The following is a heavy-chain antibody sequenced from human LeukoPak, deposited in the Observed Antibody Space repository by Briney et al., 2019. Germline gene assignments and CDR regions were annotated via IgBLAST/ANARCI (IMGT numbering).Heavy chain of an antibody. Sequence: SGGSLRLSCAASGITFSDHYMHWVRQAPGKGLEWVSVISGDGGSTNYADSVKGRFTISRDNSKNSLYLQMNGLRAEDTALYYCAKSLAGYYYFAMDVWGQGTTVTVSS. V-gene: IGHV3-43*02. J-gene: IGHJ6*02. CDR2: ISGDGGST. CDR3: AKSLAGYYYFAMDV. CDR1: GITFSDHY. D-gene: IGHD6-13*01.